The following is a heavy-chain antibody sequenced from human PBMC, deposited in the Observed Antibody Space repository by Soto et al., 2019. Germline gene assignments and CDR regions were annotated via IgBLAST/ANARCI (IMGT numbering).Heavy chain of an antibody. V-gene: IGHV3-30-3*01. CDR3: ARGDREDIAVVVGVRPGEYGVDV. Sequence: QVQLVESGGGVVQPGRSLRLSCAASGFTFRSYDMHWVRQAAGKGLECVAVISYDGSNKFYRDYVKGRFTISRDNSKNTLYLQINSLRYEDTAVYYCARGDREDIAVVVGVRPGEYGVDVWGQGTTVTVSS. J-gene: IGHJ6*02. CDR2: ISYDGSNK. D-gene: IGHD2-15*01. CDR1: GFTFRSYD.